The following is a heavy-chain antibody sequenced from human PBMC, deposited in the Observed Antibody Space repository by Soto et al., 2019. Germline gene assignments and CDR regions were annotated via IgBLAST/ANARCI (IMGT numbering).Heavy chain of an antibody. D-gene: IGHD2-21*02. CDR1: GFTFSSYA. CDR2: ISGSGGST. J-gene: IGHJ4*02. CDR3: ATYLQDYCGGDCYQFPIYYFDY. V-gene: IGHV3-23*01. Sequence: GGSLRLSCAASGFTFSSYAMSWVRQAPGKGLEWVSAISGSGGSTYYADSVKGRFTISRDNSKNTLYLQMNSLRAEDTDVYYCATYLQDYCGGDCYQFPIYYFDYWGQGTLVTVSS.